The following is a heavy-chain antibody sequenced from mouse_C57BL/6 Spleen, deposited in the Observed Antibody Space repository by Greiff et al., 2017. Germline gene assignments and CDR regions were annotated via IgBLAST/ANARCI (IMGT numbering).Heavy chain of an antibody. CDR1: GYTFTSYW. D-gene: IGHD2-4*01. Sequence: QVQLQQPGAELVKPGASVKVSCKASGYTFTSYWMHWVKQRPGQGLEWIGRIHPSDSDTNYNQKFKGKATLTVDKSSSTAYMQLSSLTSEDSAVYYCAIHYDYDAWFAYWGQGTLVTVSA. CDR3: AIHYDYDAWFAY. CDR2: IHPSDSDT. J-gene: IGHJ3*01. V-gene: IGHV1-74*01.